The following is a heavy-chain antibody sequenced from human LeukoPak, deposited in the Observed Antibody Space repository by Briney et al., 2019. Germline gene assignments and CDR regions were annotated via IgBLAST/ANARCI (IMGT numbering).Heavy chain of an antibody. CDR3: PSQGSSGYYLYYFDY. CDR1: GFTFSSYP. D-gene: IGHD3-22*01. J-gene: IGHJ4*02. CDR2: ISYDGSNK. V-gene: IGHV3-30-3*01. Sequence: QPGGSLRLSCAASGFTFSSYPMHWVRQAPGKGLEWVAVISYDGSNKYYADSVKGRFTISRDNSKNTLYLQMNSLRAEDTAVYYCPSQGSSGYYLYYFDYWGQGTLVTVSS.